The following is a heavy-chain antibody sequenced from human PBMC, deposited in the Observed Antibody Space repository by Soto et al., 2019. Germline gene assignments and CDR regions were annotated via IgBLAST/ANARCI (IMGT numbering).Heavy chain of an antibody. D-gene: IGHD5-18*01. Sequence: QITLKESGPTLVKPTQTLTLTCTFSGFSLSTSGVGVGWIRQPPGKALEWLALIYWDDDKRYSPSLKSRLTITKDTSKTQVVLTMTNMDPVDTATYYCAHRLPVGTAMEPFYFDSWGQGTLVTVSS. CDR1: GFSLSTSGVG. V-gene: IGHV2-5*02. CDR2: IYWDDDK. CDR3: AHRLPVGTAMEPFYFDS. J-gene: IGHJ4*02.